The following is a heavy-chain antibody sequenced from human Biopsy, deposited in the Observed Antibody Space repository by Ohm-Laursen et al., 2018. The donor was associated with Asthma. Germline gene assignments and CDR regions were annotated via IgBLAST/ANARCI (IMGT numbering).Heavy chain of an antibody. V-gene: IGHV3-30*18. D-gene: IGHD1-26*01. J-gene: IGHJ4*02. CDR3: AKYSVFYYRGGNDY. Sequence: SLRLSCTASGFTFSSYGMHWVRQAPGKGLEWVACISYDGSNKYYADSVKGQFTISRDNAKNTVYLQMNSLRAEDSAIYYCAKYSVFYYRGGNDYWGRGIVVTVSS. CDR2: ISYDGSNK. CDR1: GFTFSSYG.